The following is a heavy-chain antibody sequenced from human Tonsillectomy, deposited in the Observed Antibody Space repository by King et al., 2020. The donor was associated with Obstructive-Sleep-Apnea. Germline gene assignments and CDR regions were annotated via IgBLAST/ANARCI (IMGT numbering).Heavy chain of an antibody. D-gene: IGHD6-6*01. CDR2: TYYRSKWYY. Sequence: VQLQQSGPGLVNPSQTLSLTCAISGDSVSSDSAVWTWIRQSSSRGLEWLGRTYYRSKWYYDYALSVKGRITINPDTSKNQFSLQLNSVTPEDTAVYYCARGSIAAPGAWFDPWGQGTLVTVSS. CDR1: GDSVSSDSAV. CDR3: ARGSIAAPGAWFDP. V-gene: IGHV6-1*01. J-gene: IGHJ5*02.